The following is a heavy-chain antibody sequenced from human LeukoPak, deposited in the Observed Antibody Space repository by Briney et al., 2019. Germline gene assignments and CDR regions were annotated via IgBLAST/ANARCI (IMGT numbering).Heavy chain of an antibody. D-gene: IGHD6-13*01. CDR2: ISWNSGSI. V-gene: IGHV3-9*01. CDR3: AKDLGPAAGPYYFDY. CDR1: GFTFDDYA. Sequence: GGSLRLSCAASGFTFDDYAMHWVRQAPGKGLEWVSGISWNSGSIGYADSVKGRFTISRDNAKNSLYLQMNSLRAEDTALYYCAKDLGPAAGPYYFDYWGQGTLVTVSS. J-gene: IGHJ4*02.